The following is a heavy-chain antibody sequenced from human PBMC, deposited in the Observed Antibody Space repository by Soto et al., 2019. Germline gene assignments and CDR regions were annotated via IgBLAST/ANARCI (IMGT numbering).Heavy chain of an antibody. V-gene: IGHV3-30*03. D-gene: IGHD2-2*02. CDR3: AMGGLVTAAIDSFDP. CDR1: GFTFSSYG. J-gene: IGHJ5*02. CDR2: ISYDGSNK. Sequence: PGGSLRLSCAASGFTFSSYGMHWVRQAPGKGLEWVAVISYDGSNKYYADSVKGRFTISRDNSKNTLYLQMNSLRAEDTAVYYCAMGGLVTAAIDSFDPWGQGTLVTVSS.